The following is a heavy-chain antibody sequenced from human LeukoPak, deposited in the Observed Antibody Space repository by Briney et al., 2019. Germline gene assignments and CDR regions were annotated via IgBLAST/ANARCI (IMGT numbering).Heavy chain of an antibody. V-gene: IGHV1-69*05. CDR2: IIPIFGTA. CDR3: AKDLGIPHFDY. D-gene: IGHD6-13*01. J-gene: IGHJ4*02. CDR1: GGTFSSYA. Sequence: ASVKVSCKASGGTFSSYAISWVRQAPGQGLEWMGGIIPIFGTANYAQKFQGRVTITTDESTSTAYMELSSLRSEDTAVYYCAKDLGIPHFDYWGQGTLVTVSS.